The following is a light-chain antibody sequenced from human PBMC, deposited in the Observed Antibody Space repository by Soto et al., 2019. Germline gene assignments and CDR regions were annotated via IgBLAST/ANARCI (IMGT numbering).Light chain of an antibody. J-gene: IGLJ1*01. V-gene: IGLV2-23*02. Sequence: QSALTQPASVSGSPGQSITISCTGTSCDVGNYNLVSWYQQHPGKAPKLMIYEVSKWPSGVSNRFSGSKSGNTASLTISGLQAEDEADYYCCSYAGSPYVFGTGTKVTVL. CDR3: CSYAGSPYV. CDR2: EVS. CDR1: SCDVGNYNL.